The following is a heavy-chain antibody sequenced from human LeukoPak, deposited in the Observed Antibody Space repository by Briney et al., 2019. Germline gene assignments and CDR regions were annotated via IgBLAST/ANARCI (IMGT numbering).Heavy chain of an antibody. D-gene: IGHD3-22*01. CDR1: GFTFSNAW. CDR3: TTRNYYDSSGYYFRFDC. J-gene: IGHJ4*02. CDR2: ISSKTDGGTT. Sequence: GGSLILSCAASGFTFSNAWMSWVRQTPGKGLEWVGHISSKTDGGTTDYAAPVKGRFTISRDGSENTLYLQMNSLKPGDTAVYYCTTRNYYDSSGYYFRFDCWGQGTLVTVSS. V-gene: IGHV3-15*01.